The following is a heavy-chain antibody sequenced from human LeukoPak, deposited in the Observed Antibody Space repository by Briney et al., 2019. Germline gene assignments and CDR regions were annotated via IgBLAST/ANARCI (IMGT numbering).Heavy chain of an antibody. V-gene: IGHV4-59*11. Sequence: SETLSLTCTVSGGSISSPYWSWSRQPPGKGLEWMGGFYYSGSTNYNPSLKSRVTISVDTSKNQFSLKLSSVTAADTAVYYCARRKRYFDSAWGQGTLVTVSS. J-gene: IGHJ5*02. CDR3: ARRKRYFDSA. CDR1: GGSISSPY. D-gene: IGHD3-9*01. CDR2: FYYSGST.